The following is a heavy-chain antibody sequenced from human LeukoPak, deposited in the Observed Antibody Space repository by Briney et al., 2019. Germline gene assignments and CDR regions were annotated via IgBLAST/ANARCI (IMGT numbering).Heavy chain of an antibody. Sequence: SETLSLTCTVSGYSISSGYYWGWIRQPPGKGLEWIGSIYYSGSTYYNPSLKSRVTISVDTSKNQFSLKLSSVTAADTAVYYCARGGTLRFLEWLTYLGPKNHMDVWGKGTTVTVSS. CDR3: ARGGTLRFLEWLTYLGPKNHMDV. V-gene: IGHV4-38-2*02. D-gene: IGHD3-3*01. J-gene: IGHJ6*03. CDR1: GYSISSGYY. CDR2: IYYSGST.